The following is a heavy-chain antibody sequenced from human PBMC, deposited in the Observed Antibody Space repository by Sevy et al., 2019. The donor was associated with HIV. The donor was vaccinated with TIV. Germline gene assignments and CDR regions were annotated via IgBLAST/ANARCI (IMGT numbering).Heavy chain of an antibody. J-gene: IGHJ4*02. CDR3: TRGYYYDSSGYSDY. CDR2: IRSKDYGGET. CDR1: GFTFGDYA. Sequence: GGSLRLSCTGSGFTFGDYAMSWFRQAPGMGLEWVGFIRSKDYGGETEYAASVKGRFTISRDDSKSIADLQMNSLKTEDTAVDYCTRGYYYDSSGYSDYWGQGTLVTVSS. D-gene: IGHD3-22*01. V-gene: IGHV3-49*03.